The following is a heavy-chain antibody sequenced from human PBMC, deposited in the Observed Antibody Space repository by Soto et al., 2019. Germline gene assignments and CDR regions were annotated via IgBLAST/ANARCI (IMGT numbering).Heavy chain of an antibody. CDR2: ISGSGGST. Sequence: LRLSCAASGFTFSSYAMSWVRQAPGKGLEWVSAISGSGGSTYYADSVNGRFTISRDNSKNTLYLQMNSLRAEDTAVYYCAKGKAYYYDSSGYYFWGQGTLVNVSS. CDR3: AKGKAYYYDSSGYYF. J-gene: IGHJ4*02. D-gene: IGHD3-22*01. CDR1: GFTFSSYA. V-gene: IGHV3-23*01.